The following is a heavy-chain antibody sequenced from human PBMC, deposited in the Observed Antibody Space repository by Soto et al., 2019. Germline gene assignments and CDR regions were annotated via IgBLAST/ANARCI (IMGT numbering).Heavy chain of an antibody. D-gene: IGHD4-17*01. CDR1: GGSISSGGYS. V-gene: IGHV4-30-2*01. CDR3: ARGMTTVTTYDY. CDR2: IYHSGST. Sequence: QLQLQESGSGLVKPSQTLSLTCAVSGGSISSGGYSWSWIRQPPGKGLEWIGYIYHSGSTYYNPSLKSPVXIXVYXSKNQFSLKLSSVTAADTAVYYCARGMTTVTTYDYWGQGTLVTVSS. J-gene: IGHJ4*02.